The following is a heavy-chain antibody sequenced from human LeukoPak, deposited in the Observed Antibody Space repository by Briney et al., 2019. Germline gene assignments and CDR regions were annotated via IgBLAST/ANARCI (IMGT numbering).Heavy chain of an antibody. D-gene: IGHD6-6*01. CDR3: HKYSTSGTDS. V-gene: IGHV3-30-3*01. CDR2: ISYDGSNK. CDR1: GFTFSSYA. Sequence: GGSLRLSCAASGFTFSSYAMHWVRQAPGKGLEWVAVISYDGSNKYYADSVKGRFTISRDNSKNTLYLQMNSLRAVDTAVYYCHKYSTSGTDSWGQGTLVTVSS. J-gene: IGHJ4*02.